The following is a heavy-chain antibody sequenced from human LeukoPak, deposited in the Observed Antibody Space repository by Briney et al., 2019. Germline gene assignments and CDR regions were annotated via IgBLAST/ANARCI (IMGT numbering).Heavy chain of an antibody. Sequence: PSETLSLTCSVSGGSISGSGYYWAWIRQPPGKGLEWIGSIYYTGSTHYNSSLKSRVTMSVDTSKNQFSLKLSSVTAADTAVYYCAREYCSSTSCPFDYWGQGTLVTVSS. CDR1: GGSISGSGYY. D-gene: IGHD2-2*01. V-gene: IGHV4-39*02. CDR3: AREYCSSTSCPFDY. J-gene: IGHJ4*02. CDR2: IYYTGST.